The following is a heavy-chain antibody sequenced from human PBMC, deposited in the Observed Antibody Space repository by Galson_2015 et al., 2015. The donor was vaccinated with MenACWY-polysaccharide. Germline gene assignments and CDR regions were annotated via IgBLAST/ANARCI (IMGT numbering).Heavy chain of an antibody. D-gene: IGHD4-23*01. CDR2: IFPRDFDT. V-gene: IGHV5-51*03. CDR1: GYFFTDYW. J-gene: IGHJ6*02. CDR3: VRSDYGGNSDYYYYGVDV. Sequence: QSGAEVKKPGESLKISCQVSGYFFTDYWIGWVRQMPVKGLEWMAVIFPRDFDTRYSPSFRGQVTISADRSLNTAYLQWPRLRASDTATYYCVRSDYGGNSDYYYYGVDVWGQGATVTVSS.